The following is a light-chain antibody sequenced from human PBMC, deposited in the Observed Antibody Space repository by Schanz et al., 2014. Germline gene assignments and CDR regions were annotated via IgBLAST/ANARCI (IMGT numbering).Light chain of an antibody. CDR2: GNS. CDR3: QSYDSSLSVV. CDR1: TSNIGAGYD. V-gene: IGLV1-40*01. J-gene: IGLJ2*01. Sequence: QSVVTQPPSVSGSPGQRVTISCTGSTSNIGAGYDVHWYQQLPGTAPKLLIYGNSNRPSGVPDRFSGSKSGTSASLAITGIQAEDEADYYCQSYDSSLSVVFGGGTKLTVL.